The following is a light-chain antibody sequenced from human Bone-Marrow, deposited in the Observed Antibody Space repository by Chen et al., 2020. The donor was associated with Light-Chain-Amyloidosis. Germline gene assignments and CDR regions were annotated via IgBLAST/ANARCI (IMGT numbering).Light chain of an antibody. CDR3: QSADSSGTYEVI. J-gene: IGLJ2*01. Sequence: SYELTQSPSVSVSPGQTARITCSGDDLPTKYALWYQQKPGQAPVLVIHRDTERPSWISERFSGSSSGTTATLTISGVQAEDEADYHCQSADSSGTYEVIFGGGTKLTVL. CDR2: RDT. CDR1: DLPTKY. V-gene: IGLV3-25*03.